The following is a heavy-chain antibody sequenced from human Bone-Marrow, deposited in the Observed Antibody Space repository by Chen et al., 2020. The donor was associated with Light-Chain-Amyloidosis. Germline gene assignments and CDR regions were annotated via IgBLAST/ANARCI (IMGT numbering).Heavy chain of an antibody. D-gene: IGHD5-12*01. V-gene: IGHV3-21*01. Sequence: EVQLVESGGGLVKPGGSLRLTCAASGFTFSAHIMHWVRQAPGKGLEWVSSVTSSSSFMDDADSVKGRFSISRNNAKSSLYLQMNSLRAEDTAVYYCAREGGYTSKLDYWGQGTLVTVSS. CDR3: AREGGYTSKLDY. CDR2: VTSSSSFM. J-gene: IGHJ4*02. CDR1: GFTFSAHI.